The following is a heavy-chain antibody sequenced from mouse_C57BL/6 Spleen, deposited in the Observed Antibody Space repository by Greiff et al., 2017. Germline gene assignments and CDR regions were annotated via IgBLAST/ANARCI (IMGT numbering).Heavy chain of an antibody. J-gene: IGHJ2*01. CDR2: ISSGSSTI. V-gene: IGHV5-17*01. D-gene: IGHD4-1*02. CDR3: ARQLGCYFDY. Sequence: EVRLVESGGGLVKPGGSLKLSCAASGFTFSDYGMHWVRQAPEKGLEWVAYISSGSSTIYYADTVEGRFTISRDNAKNTLFLRMTSLRSEDTTMYYCARQLGCYFDYWGQGTTLTVSS. CDR1: GFTFSDYG.